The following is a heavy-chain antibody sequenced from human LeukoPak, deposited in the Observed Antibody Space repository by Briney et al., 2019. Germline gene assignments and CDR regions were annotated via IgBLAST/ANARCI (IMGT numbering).Heavy chain of an antibody. Sequence: SETLSLTCTVSGGSISSYYWGWIRQPPGKGLEWIGSIYYSGSTYYNPSLESRVTISVDTSKNQFSLKLSSVTAADTAVYYCARHRTIFGVVIIELAAFDIWGQGTMVTVSS. CDR3: ARHRTIFGVVIIELAAFDI. D-gene: IGHD3-3*01. J-gene: IGHJ3*02. CDR1: GGSISSYY. CDR2: IYYSGST. V-gene: IGHV4-39*01.